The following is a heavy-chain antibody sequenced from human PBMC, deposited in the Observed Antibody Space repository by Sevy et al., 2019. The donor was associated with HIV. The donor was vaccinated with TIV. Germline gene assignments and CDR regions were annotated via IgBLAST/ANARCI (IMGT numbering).Heavy chain of an antibody. CDR2: ISNSGSTI. J-gene: IGHJ4*02. D-gene: IGHD4-17*01. CDR3: ARDLPPSATTVPHFDY. Sequence: GGSLRLSCTASGFTFSSYEMNWVRQAPGKGLEWVSYISNSGSTIHYSDSVKGRFTISRDNAKNLLYLQMNSLGAEDTAVYYCARDLPPSATTVPHFDYWGRGTLVTVSS. V-gene: IGHV3-48*03. CDR1: GFTFSSYE.